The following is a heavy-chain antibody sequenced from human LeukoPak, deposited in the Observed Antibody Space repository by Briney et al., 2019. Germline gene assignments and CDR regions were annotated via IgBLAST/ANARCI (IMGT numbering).Heavy chain of an antibody. CDR2: IQPDGSEK. CDR1: GFIFRSYW. V-gene: IGHV3-7*01. D-gene: IGHD4/OR15-4a*01. Sequence: GGSLRLSCAASGFIFRSYWMGWVRRVPGKGLEWVASIQPDGSEKYYVDSMKGRFTISRDNADNSLFLQVNSLRAEDTAVYYCARLYDYGLEYWGQGTPVTVSS. CDR3: ARLYDYGLEY. J-gene: IGHJ4*02.